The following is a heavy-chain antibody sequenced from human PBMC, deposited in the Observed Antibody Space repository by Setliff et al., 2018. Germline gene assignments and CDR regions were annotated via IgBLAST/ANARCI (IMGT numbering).Heavy chain of an antibody. CDR1: GGTFSSYG. V-gene: IGHV1-69*05. Sequence: GASVKVSCKASGGTFSSYGISWVRQAPGQGLEWMGGTIPIFGSTNYAQKFQDRVTIITDESTSTAYMELRSLRSDDTAVYYCARVGDTGWYGGAVDYWGQGTLVTVSS. CDR2: TIPIFGST. J-gene: IGHJ4*02. CDR3: ARVGDTGWYGGAVDY. D-gene: IGHD6-19*01.